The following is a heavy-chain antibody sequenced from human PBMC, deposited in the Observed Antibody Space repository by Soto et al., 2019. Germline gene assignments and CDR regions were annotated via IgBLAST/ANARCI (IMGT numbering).Heavy chain of an antibody. J-gene: IGHJ4*02. Sequence: LQLQESGSGLVKPSQTLSLTCAVSGGSISSGGYSWSWIRQPPGKGLEWIGYIYHSGSTYYNPSLKSRVTISVDRSKNQFSLKLSSVTAADMAVYYCAGGIAARPLGYWGQGTLVTVSS. V-gene: IGHV4-30-2*01. CDR1: GGSISSGGYS. CDR3: AGGIAARPLGY. CDR2: IYHSGST. D-gene: IGHD6-6*01.